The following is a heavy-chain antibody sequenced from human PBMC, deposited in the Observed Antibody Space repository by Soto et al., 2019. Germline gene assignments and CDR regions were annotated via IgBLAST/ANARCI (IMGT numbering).Heavy chain of an antibody. V-gene: IGHV4-39*01. CDR3: ARPSAHSSGYYDWDY. CDR2: IYYSVST. CDR1: GGSVTDYY. Sequence: SETLSLTGAVYGGSVTDYYWGWIRQPPGKGLEWIGSIYYSVSTYYTPSLKSRVTISVDTSKNQFSLKLSSVTAADTAVYYCARPSAHSSGYYDWDYWGQGTLVTVS. D-gene: IGHD3-22*01. J-gene: IGHJ4*02.